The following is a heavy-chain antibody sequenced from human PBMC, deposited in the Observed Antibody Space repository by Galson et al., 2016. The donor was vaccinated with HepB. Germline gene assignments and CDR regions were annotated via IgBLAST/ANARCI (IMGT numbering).Heavy chain of an antibody. CDR3: ARDRGYYSHFDS. Sequence: VKVSCKASGYSFTNYYIHWLRRAPGEGLEWVGIINPSGGSTGYAQKFQGRVTMTRDTSTSIVYMDLTSLRSEDTAVYYCARDRGYYSHFDSWGQGTLVTVSS. CDR2: INPSGGST. J-gene: IGHJ4*02. CDR1: GYSFTNYY. D-gene: IGHD1-26*01. V-gene: IGHV1-46*01.